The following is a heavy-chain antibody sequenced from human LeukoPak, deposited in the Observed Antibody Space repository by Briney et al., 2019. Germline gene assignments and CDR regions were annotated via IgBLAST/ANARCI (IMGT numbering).Heavy chain of an antibody. V-gene: IGHV3-74*01. CDR1: GISFNNYW. CDR2: VNSDGSST. D-gene: IGHD3-22*01. Sequence: GGSLRLSCAASGISFNNYWMHWVRQAPGKGLVWVSRVNSDGSSTVYADSVKGRFTISRDHARTTVYLQMSSLRLDDTATYYCATGLGHYYDYWGQGSLVTVSS. J-gene: IGHJ4*02. CDR3: ATGLGHYYDY.